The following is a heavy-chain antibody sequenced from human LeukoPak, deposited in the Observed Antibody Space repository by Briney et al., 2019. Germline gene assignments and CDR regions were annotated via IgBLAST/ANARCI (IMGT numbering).Heavy chain of an antibody. Sequence: ASVKVSCKASGYTFTGYYMHWVRQAPGQGLEWMGWINPNSGGTNYAQKFQGRVTMTRDTSISTAYMELSRLRSDDTAVYYCARAKTAAAGTTYWGQGTLVTVSS. CDR2: INPNSGGT. V-gene: IGHV1-2*02. J-gene: IGHJ4*02. D-gene: IGHD6-13*01. CDR3: ARAKTAAAGTTY. CDR1: GYTFTGYY.